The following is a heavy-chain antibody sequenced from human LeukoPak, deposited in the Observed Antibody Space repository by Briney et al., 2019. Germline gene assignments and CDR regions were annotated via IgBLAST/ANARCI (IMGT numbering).Heavy chain of an antibody. V-gene: IGHV1-18*01. D-gene: IGHD1-20*01. Sequence: ASVKVSCKASGYTFTSYGISWVRQAPGQGLEWMGWISAYNGNTNYAQKLQGRVTMTTDTSTSTAYMELRSLRSDDTAVYYCARDHLRYNWNVLYYYMDVWGKGTTVTVSS. J-gene: IGHJ6*03. CDR2: ISAYNGNT. CDR3: ARDHLRYNWNVLYYYMDV. CDR1: GYTFTSYG.